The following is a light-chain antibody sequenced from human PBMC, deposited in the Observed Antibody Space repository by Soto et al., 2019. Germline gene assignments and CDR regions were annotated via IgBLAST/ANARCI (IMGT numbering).Light chain of an antibody. Sequence: DIVMTQSPDSLAVSLGERATINCKSSQNILYSSNNKNYLAWYQQKPGQPPKLLIYWASTRQSGVPDRFSGSGSGTDFTLTISSLQAEDVAVYYCQQYYSSSPTFGGGTKVEI. CDR2: WAS. CDR3: QQYYSSSPT. J-gene: IGKJ4*01. V-gene: IGKV4-1*01. CDR1: QNILYSSNNKNY.